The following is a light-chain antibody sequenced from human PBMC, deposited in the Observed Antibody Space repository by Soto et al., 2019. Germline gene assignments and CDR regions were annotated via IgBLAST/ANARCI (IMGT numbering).Light chain of an antibody. Sequence: EIVMTQSPATLSLSPGERATLSCRASQSVSSSYLAWYQQKPGQAPRLLIYGASSRATGVPTRFSGSRSGAEFTLTINSLQSEDFAVYYCQPYNNWPLTFGGGTKVDIK. CDR3: QPYNNWPLT. J-gene: IGKJ4*01. CDR2: GAS. V-gene: IGKV3-15*01. CDR1: QSVSSSY.